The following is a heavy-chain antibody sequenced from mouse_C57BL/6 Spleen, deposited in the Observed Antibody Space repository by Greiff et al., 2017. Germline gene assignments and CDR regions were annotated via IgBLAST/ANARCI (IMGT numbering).Heavy chain of an antibody. CDR3: ARSPIYYGNYWYFDV. J-gene: IGHJ1*03. CDR2: IYPRDGST. Sequence: VQLQESGPELVKPGASVKLSCKASGYTFTSYDINWVKQRPGQGLEWIGWIYPRDGSTKYNEKFKGKATLTVDTSSSTAYMELHSLTSEDSAVYFCARSPIYYGNYWYFDVWGTGTTVTVSS. D-gene: IGHD2-1*01. CDR1: GYTFTSYD. V-gene: IGHV1-85*01.